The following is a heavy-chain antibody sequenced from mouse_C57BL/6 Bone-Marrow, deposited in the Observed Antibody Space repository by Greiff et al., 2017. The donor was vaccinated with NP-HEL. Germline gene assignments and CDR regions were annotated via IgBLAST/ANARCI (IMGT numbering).Heavy chain of an antibody. J-gene: IGHJ4*01. V-gene: IGHV1-26*01. D-gene: IGHD1-1*01. Sequence: EVQLQQSGPELVKPGASVKISCKASGYTFTDYYMNWVKQSHGKSLEWIGDINPNNGGTSYNQKFKGKATLTVDKSSSTAYMELRSLTSEDSAVYYCARPPYGSSWYAMDYWGQGTSVTVSA. CDR3: ARPPYGSSWYAMDY. CDR1: GYTFTDYY. CDR2: INPNNGGT.